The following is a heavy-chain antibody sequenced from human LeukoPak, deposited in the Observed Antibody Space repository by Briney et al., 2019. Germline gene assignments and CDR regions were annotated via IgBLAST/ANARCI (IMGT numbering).Heavy chain of an antibody. Sequence: PGRSLRLSGAASGFTFSSYAMHWVRQAPGKGLEWVAVISYDGSNKYYADSVKGRFTISRDNSKNTLYLQMNSLRAEDTAVYYCARALSRDGYNDAFDIWGQGTMVTVSS. V-gene: IGHV3-30*01. D-gene: IGHD5-24*01. J-gene: IGHJ3*02. CDR3: ARALSRDGYNDAFDI. CDR2: ISYDGSNK. CDR1: GFTFSSYA.